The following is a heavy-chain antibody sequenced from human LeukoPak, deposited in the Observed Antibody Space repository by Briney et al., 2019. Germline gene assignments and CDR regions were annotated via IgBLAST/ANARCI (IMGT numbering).Heavy chain of an antibody. CDR2: ISSSGSTI. Sequence: GGSLRLSCAASGFTFSDYYMSWIRQAPGKGLEWVSYISSSGSTIYYADSVKGRFTISRDNAKKSLYLQMNSLRAEDTAVYYCARVDYSSGWRYDYYGMDVWGQGTTVTVSS. CDR1: GFTFSDYY. J-gene: IGHJ6*02. CDR3: ARVDYSSGWRYDYYGMDV. V-gene: IGHV3-11*01. D-gene: IGHD6-19*01.